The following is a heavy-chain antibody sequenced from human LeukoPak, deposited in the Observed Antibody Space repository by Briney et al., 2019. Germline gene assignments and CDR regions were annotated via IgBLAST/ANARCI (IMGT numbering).Heavy chain of an antibody. D-gene: IGHD3-22*01. J-gene: IGHJ4*02. CDR3: ARPTYYYDSSGYYYLYFDY. Sequence: SETLSLTCTVSGGSISSSSYYWGWIRQPPGKGLEWIGSIYYSGTTYYNPSLKSRVTISVDTSKNQFSLRLSSVTAADTAVYYCARPTYYYDSSGYYYLYFDYWGQGTLVTVSS. CDR2: IYYSGTT. CDR1: GGSISSSSYY. V-gene: IGHV4-39*01.